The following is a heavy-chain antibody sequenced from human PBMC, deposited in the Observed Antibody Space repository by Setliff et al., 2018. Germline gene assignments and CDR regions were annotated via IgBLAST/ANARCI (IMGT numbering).Heavy chain of an antibody. CDR2: DRGYYK. CDR1: GFTFNDYG. CDR3: AREGLTGPVVISVAYYFDS. D-gene: IGHD2-21*01. J-gene: IGHJ4*02. V-gene: IGHV3-30*19. Sequence: PGESLKISCKTSGFTFNDYGIQWVRQAPGKGLEWVASDRGYYKYYADSVRGRLTASRDESKNTVFLEMNSLRVDDTATYYCAREGLTGPVVISVAYYFDSWGQGTVVTVSS.